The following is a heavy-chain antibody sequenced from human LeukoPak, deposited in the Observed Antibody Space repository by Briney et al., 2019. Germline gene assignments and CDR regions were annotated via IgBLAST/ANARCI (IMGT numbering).Heavy chain of an antibody. Sequence: SGPTLVNPTQTLTLTCTFSGFSLTTSGVGVGWIRQPPGKALEWLALIYWDDDKRYSSSLKTRLTITKDTSKNQVVLTMTNMDPVDTATYYCSHRRGGNFFFDNWGQGTLVTVSS. D-gene: IGHD4-23*01. CDR2: IYWDDDK. CDR3: SHRRGGNFFFDN. V-gene: IGHV2-5*02. J-gene: IGHJ4*02. CDR1: GFSLTTSGVG.